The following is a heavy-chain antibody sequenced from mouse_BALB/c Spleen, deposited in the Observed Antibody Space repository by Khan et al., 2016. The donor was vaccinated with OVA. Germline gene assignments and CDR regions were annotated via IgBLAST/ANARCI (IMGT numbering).Heavy chain of an antibody. CDR3: TRDYWDVFAY. V-gene: IGHV14-3*02. Sequence: VQLQQSGAELVKPGASVKLSCTASGFNIKDTYMHWVKQRPEQGLEWIGRIDPANGNTKYDPKFQGKATITADTSSTTAYLQLSSLTSEDSAVDYCTRDYWDVFAYWGQGTLVTVSA. D-gene: IGHD4-1*01. CDR1: GFNIKDTY. CDR2: IDPANGNT. J-gene: IGHJ3*01.